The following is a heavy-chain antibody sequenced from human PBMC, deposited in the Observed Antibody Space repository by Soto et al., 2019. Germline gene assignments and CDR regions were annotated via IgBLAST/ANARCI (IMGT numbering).Heavy chain of an antibody. CDR3: ARLEWDSTATYYYYYGMDV. V-gene: IGHV5-51*01. Sequence: PGESLKISCKGSGYSFTSYWIGWVRQMPGKGLDWMGIIYPGDSDTRYCPSFQGQVTISADKSISTAYLQWSSLKASDTAMYYCARLEWDSTATYYYYYGMDVWGQGTTVTVSS. D-gene: IGHD1-26*01. CDR2: IYPGDSDT. CDR1: GYSFTSYW. J-gene: IGHJ6*02.